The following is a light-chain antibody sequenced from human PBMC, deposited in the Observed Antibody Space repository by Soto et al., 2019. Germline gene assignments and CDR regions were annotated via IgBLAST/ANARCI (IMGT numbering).Light chain of an antibody. Sequence: DIAMTQSPDSLAVSLGERATIKCKSSQSVLSSSNNKNYLAWYQQTPGQPPKLLISWASTRASGVPDRFSGSGSGTDFTLTISSLQSADVAVYYCQQYYTTPLTCGGGTKVEIK. V-gene: IGKV4-1*01. CDR3: QQYYTTPLT. CDR2: WAS. J-gene: IGKJ4*01. CDR1: QSVLSSSNNKNY.